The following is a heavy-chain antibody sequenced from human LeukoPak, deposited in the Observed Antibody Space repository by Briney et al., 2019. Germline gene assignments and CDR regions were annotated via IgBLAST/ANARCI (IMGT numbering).Heavy chain of an antibody. CDR2: LRYDGSDK. CDR3: ARDFSYGVKGAFEY. D-gene: IGHD3-10*01. J-gene: IGHJ4*02. V-gene: IGHV3-30*02. Sequence: PGGSLRLSCAASGFKLSRFGMHWVRQAPGKGLEWVAFLRYDGSDKEYAESVKGRFIISRDNSKNTLYVQMDSLRIEDTGVYFCARDFSYGVKGAFEYWGQGTLVTVSS. CDR1: GFKLSRFG.